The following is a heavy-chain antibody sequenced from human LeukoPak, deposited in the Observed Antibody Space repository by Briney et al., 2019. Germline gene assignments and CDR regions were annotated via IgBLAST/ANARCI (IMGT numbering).Heavy chain of an antibody. CDR1: GFTFSSYG. CDR3: AKDGGGYYPSYYYYMDV. V-gene: IGHV3-30*02. D-gene: IGHD3-22*01. Sequence: GGSLRLSCAASGFTFSSYGMHWVRQAPGKGLEWVAFIRYDGSNKYYADSVKGRFTVSRDNSKNTLYLQMNSLRAEDTAVYYCAKDGGGYYPSYYYYMDVWGKGTTVTISS. CDR2: IRYDGSNK. J-gene: IGHJ6*03.